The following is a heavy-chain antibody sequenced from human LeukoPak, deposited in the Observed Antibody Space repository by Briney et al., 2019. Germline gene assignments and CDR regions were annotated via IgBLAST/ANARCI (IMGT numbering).Heavy chain of an antibody. CDR1: GFTFSSYG. CDR3: ARDDYYGSGSYGDNWFDP. V-gene: IGHV3-33*01. CDR2: IWYDGSNK. D-gene: IGHD3-10*01. Sequence: GGSLRPSCAASGFTFSSYGTHGVPQAPGKGLKWVAVIWYDGSNKYYADSVKGRFTISRDNSKNTLYLQMNSLRAEDTAVYCCARDDYYGSGSYGDNWFDPWGKGTLVTVSS. J-gene: IGHJ5*02.